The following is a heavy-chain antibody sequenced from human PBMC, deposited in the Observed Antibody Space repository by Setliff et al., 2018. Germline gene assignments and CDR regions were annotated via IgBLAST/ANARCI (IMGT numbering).Heavy chain of an antibody. D-gene: IGHD2-21*02. V-gene: IGHV3-11*04. Sequence: LSLTCGVSGGSFSGYYWSWIRQAPGKGLEWVSYIGNSGSTKYYADSVKDRFIISRDNSKNTVYLQMNSLRAADTAVYHCARVGQATVVTAIHGALDYWGQGTLVTVSS. J-gene: IGHJ4*02. CDR1: GGSFSGYY. CDR3: ARVGQATVVTAIHGALDY. CDR2: IGNSGSTK.